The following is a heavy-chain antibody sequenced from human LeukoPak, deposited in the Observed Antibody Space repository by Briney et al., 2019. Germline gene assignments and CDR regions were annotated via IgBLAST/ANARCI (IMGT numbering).Heavy chain of an antibody. CDR1: GYTFTGYY. D-gene: IGHD3-16*02. CDR2: INPNSGGT. CDR3: ATFRYDYVWGSYRFPFDY. V-gene: IGHV1-2*06. Sequence: ASVKVSCKASGYTFTGYYMHWVRQAPGQGLEWMGRINPNSGGTNYAQKFQGRVTMTRDTSISTAYMELSRLRSDDTAVYYCATFRYDYVWGSYRFPFDYWGQGTLVTVSS. J-gene: IGHJ4*02.